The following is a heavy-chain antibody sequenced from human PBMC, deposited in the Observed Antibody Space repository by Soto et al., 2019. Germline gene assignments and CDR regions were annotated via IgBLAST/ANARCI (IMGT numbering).Heavy chain of an antibody. CDR1: GGSISSYY. J-gene: IGHJ5*02. Sequence: PSETLSLTCTVSGGSISSYYWIWIRQPPGKGLEWIGYIYYSGSTNYNPSLKSRVTISVDTSKNQFSLKLSSVTAADTAVYYCARDWSLSGSEAWFDPWGQGTLVTVSS. V-gene: IGHV4-59*01. CDR2: IYYSGST. CDR3: ARDWSLSGSEAWFDP. D-gene: IGHD1-26*01.